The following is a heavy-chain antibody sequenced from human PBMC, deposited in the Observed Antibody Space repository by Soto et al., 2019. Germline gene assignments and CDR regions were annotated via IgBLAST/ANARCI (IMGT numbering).Heavy chain of an antibody. CDR3: AKDPGYGAFYFDY. Sequence: VQLVESGGGVVQPGRSLRLSCAASGFTFSSYGMHWFRQAPGKGLEWVSVITASGGRTYYPDSVKGRFTISRDNSKNTLYRQKNSLRAEDTAVYYCAKDPGYGAFYFDYWGQGTLVSVSS. CDR1: GFTFSSYG. V-gene: IGHV3-23*04. J-gene: IGHJ4*02. D-gene: IGHD5-18*01. CDR2: ITASGGRT.